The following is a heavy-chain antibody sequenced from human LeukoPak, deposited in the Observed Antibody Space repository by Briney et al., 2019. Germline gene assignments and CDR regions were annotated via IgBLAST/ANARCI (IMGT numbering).Heavy chain of an antibody. D-gene: IGHD6-6*01. CDR2: INPNSGGT. CDR3: ARVGRAFTARSSFFDY. V-gene: IGHV1-2*02. J-gene: IGHJ4*02. Sequence: ASVKVSCKASGYTFSGYYMHWVRQAPGQGLEWMGWINPNSGGTNYAQKFQGRVTMTRDTSISTAYMELISLRSADTAVYYCARVGRAFTARSSFFDYWGQGTLVTVSS. CDR1: GYTFSGYY.